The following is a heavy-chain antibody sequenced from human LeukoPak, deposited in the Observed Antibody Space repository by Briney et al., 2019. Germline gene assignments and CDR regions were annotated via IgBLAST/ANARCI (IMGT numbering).Heavy chain of an antibody. CDR2: ISYDGSNK. CDR3: ARAGRGVTLYTDY. J-gene: IGHJ4*02. Sequence: GRSLRLSCAASGFTFSSYAMHWVRQAPGKGLEWVAVISYDGSNKYYADSVKGRFTISGDNSKNTLYLQMNSLRAEDTAVYYCARAGRGVTLYTDYWGQGTLVTVSS. V-gene: IGHV3-30*04. CDR1: GFTFSSYA. D-gene: IGHD3-10*01.